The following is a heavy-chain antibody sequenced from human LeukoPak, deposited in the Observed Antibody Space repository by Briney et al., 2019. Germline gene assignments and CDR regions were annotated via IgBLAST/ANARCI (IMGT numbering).Heavy chain of an antibody. CDR1: GFTFSSYW. V-gene: IGHV3-7*01. CDR3: AREIAARSLVY. Sequence: GGSLRLSCAASGFTFSSYWMSWVRQAPGKGLEWVANIKQDGSVKYYVDSVTGRFTISRDNAKNSLYLQMDSLRAEDTAVYYCAREIAARSLVYWGQGTLVTVSS. J-gene: IGHJ4*02. CDR2: IKQDGSVK. D-gene: IGHD6-6*01.